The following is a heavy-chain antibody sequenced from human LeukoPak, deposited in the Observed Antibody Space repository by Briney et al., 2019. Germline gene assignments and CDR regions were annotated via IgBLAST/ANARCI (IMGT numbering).Heavy chain of an antibody. Sequence: GGSLRLSCAGSGFTFSSYAMSWVRQAPGKGLEWVSGISGSGGSTYYADSVKGRFTISRDNSKNTLYLQMNSLRAEDTAVYYCARDGGPYCSGGSCAGGYNWFDPWGQGTLVTVSS. J-gene: IGHJ5*02. CDR2: ISGSGGST. V-gene: IGHV3-23*01. D-gene: IGHD2-15*01. CDR3: ARDGGPYCSGGSCAGGYNWFDP. CDR1: GFTFSSYA.